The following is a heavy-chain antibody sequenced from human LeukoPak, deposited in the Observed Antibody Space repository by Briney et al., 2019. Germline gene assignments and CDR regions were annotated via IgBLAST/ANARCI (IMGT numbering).Heavy chain of an antibody. CDR3: ARVSTTVTLRRAFDI. J-gene: IGHJ3*02. V-gene: IGHV4-31*03. CDR2: IYYSGST. CDR1: GGSISSGGYY. Sequence: PSETLSLTRTVSGGSISSGGYYWSWIRQHPGKGLEWIGYIYYSGSTYYNPSLKSRVTISVDTSKNQFSLKLSSVTAADTAVYYCARVSTTVTLRRAFDIWGQGTMVTVSS. D-gene: IGHD4-17*01.